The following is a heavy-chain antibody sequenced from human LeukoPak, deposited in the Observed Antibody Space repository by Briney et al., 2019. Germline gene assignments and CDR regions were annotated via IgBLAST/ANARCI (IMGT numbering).Heavy chain of an antibody. J-gene: IGHJ5*02. CDR2: INPNSGGT. CDR1: GYTFTGYY. D-gene: IGHD6-13*01. CDR3: ARSLPVYSSRAQYNWFDP. V-gene: IGHV1-2*06. Sequence: ASVKVSCKASGYTFTGYYMHWVRQAPGQGLEWMGRINPNSGGTNYAQKFQGRVTMTRDTSISTAYMELSRLRSDDTAVYYCARSLPVYSSRAQYNWFDPWGQGTLVTVSS.